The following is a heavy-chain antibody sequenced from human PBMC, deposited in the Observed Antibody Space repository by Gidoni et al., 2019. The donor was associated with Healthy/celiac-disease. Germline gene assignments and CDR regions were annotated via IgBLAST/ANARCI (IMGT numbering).Heavy chain of an antibody. CDR1: GFTFSNAW. D-gene: IGHD2-15*01. Sequence: EVQLVESGGGLVKPGGSLRLSCAASGFTFSNAWMSWVRQAPVKGLEWVGRIKSKTDGGTTDYAAPVKGRFTISRDDSKNTLYLQMNSLKTEDTAVYYCTPDCSGGSCYRYYYGMDVWGQGTTVTVSS. J-gene: IGHJ6*02. CDR2: IKSKTDGGTT. V-gene: IGHV3-15*01. CDR3: TPDCSGGSCYRYYYGMDV.